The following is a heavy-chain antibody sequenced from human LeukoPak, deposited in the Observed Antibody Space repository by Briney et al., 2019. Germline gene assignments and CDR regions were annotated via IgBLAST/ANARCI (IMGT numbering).Heavy chain of an antibody. V-gene: IGHV1-24*01. Sequence: ASVKVSCKVSGYTLTELSMHWVRQAPGKGLEWMGGFDPEDGETIYAQKFQGRVTMTEDTSTDTAYMELSSLRSEDTAVYYCATNVRYFDWSPGDAFDIWGQGTMVTVSS. D-gene: IGHD3-9*01. CDR3: ATNVRYFDWSPGDAFDI. J-gene: IGHJ3*02. CDR2: FDPEDGET. CDR1: GYTLTELS.